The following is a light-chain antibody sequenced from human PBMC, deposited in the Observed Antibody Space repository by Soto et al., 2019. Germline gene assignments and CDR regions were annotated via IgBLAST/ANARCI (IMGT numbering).Light chain of an antibody. V-gene: IGLV2-14*01. CDR1: SGDVGTYNY. Sequence: QSVLTQPASVSGSPGQSITISCTGTSGDVGTYNYVSWYLQHPGKAPKLMICDVSNRPSGVSNRLSGSKSGNTASLTISGLQAEDEADYYCSSYSSSTTSYVFGTGTKVTVL. J-gene: IGLJ1*01. CDR3: SSYSSSTTSYV. CDR2: DVS.